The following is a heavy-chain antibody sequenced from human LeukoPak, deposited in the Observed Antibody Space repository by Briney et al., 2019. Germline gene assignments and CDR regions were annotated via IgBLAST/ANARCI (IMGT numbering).Heavy chain of an antibody. CDR2: IDPRDSYS. Sequence: GESLKISCKGFGYSFTNYWITWVRQMPGKGLEWMGRIDPRDSYSNYSPSFQGHVTISVDKSINTVYLYWNSLKASDTAMYYCARLGEEWLVHNWFDPWGQGTLVAVSS. CDR1: GYSFTNYW. J-gene: IGHJ5*02. V-gene: IGHV5-10-1*01. CDR3: ARLGEEWLVHNWFDP. D-gene: IGHD6-19*01.